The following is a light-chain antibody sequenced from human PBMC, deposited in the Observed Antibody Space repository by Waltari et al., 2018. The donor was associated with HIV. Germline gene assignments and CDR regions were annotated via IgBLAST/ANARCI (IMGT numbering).Light chain of an antibody. CDR3: GTWDPRLSAGV. V-gene: IGLV1-51*01. CDR1: SSNIGNAD. CDR2: EDN. J-gene: IGLJ3*02. Sequence: QSVSTQPPSVPAAPGQKVTISCSGSSSNIGNADLSWYQHVPGSSPRLLIYEDNKRPSGIPDRFSGSKSGASATLDITGLQTGDEADYYCGTWDPRLSAGVFGGGTKLTVL.